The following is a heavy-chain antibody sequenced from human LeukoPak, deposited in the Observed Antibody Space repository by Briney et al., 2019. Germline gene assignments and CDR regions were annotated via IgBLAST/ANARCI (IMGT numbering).Heavy chain of an antibody. D-gene: IGHD2-8*01. CDR2: INPSGGST. J-gene: IGHJ5*02. Sequence: ASVKVSCKASGYTFTSYYMHWVRQAPGQGFEWMGIINPSGGSTSYAQKFQGRVTMTRDTSTSTVYMELSSLRSEDTAVYYCARGRDIVLMVYWNWFDPWGQGTLVTVSS. CDR3: ARGRDIVLMVYWNWFDP. CDR1: GYTFTSYY. V-gene: IGHV1-46*01.